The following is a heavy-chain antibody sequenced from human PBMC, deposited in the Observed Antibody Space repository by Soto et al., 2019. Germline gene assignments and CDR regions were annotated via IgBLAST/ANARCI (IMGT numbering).Heavy chain of an antibody. CDR2: IYWNDDK. J-gene: IGHJ4*02. V-gene: IGHV2-5*01. CDR1: GFSLSTSGVG. Sequence: SGPTLVNPTQTLTLTCTFSGFSLSTSGVGVGWIRQPPGKALEWLALIYWNDDKRYSPSLKSRLTITMDTSKNQVVLTVTNMDPVDTSFYFCSLSRVCSSTSCYDEFDYWGQGTLVSVSS. D-gene: IGHD2-2*01. CDR3: SLSRVCSSTSCYDEFDY.